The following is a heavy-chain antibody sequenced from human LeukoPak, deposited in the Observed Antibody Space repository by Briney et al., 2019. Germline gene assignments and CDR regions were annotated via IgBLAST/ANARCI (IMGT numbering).Heavy chain of an antibody. CDR3: ARPSDQLLFGIDY. V-gene: IGHV4-39*01. CDR1: GGSISSSSYY. J-gene: IGHJ4*02. Sequence: SETLSLTCTVSGGSISSSSYYWGWIRQPPGKGLEWIGSIYYSGSTYYNPSPKSRVTISVDTSKNQFSLKLSSVTAADTAVYYCARPSDQLLFGIDYWGQGTLVTVSS. D-gene: IGHD2-2*01. CDR2: IYYSGST.